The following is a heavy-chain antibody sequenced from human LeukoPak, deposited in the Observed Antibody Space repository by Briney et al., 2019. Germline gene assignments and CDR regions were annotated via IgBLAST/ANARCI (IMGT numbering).Heavy chain of an antibody. J-gene: IGHJ4*02. CDR1: GFTFSSFE. CDR2: ISSSGSTT. CDR3: ARPPALNY. V-gene: IGHV3-48*03. Sequence: GGSLRLSCTASGFTFSSFEMNWVRQAPGKGLEWVSCISSSGSTTYYADSVKGRFTISRDNAKNSLYLQMHSLRVEDTAVYYCARPPALNYWGQGTLVTVSS.